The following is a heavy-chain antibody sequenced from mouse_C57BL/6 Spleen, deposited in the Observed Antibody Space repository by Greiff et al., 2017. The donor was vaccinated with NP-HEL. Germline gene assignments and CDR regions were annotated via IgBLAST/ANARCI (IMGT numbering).Heavy chain of an antibody. CDR3: ARNHYYGSSRYWYFDV. CDR2: IWSGGST. Sequence: VKVEESGPGLVQPSQSLSITCTVSGFSLTSYGVHWVRQSPGKGLEWLGVIWSGGSTDYNAAFISRLSISKDNSKSQVFFKMNSLQADDTAIYYCARNHYYGSSRYWYFDVWGTGTTVTVSS. J-gene: IGHJ1*03. V-gene: IGHV2-2*01. CDR1: GFSLTSYG. D-gene: IGHD1-1*01.